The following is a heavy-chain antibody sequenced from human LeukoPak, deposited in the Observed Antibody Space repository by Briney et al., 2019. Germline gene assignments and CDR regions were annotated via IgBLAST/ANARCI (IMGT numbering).Heavy chain of an antibody. CDR3: ANHLACGSTSCPSFDY. V-gene: IGHV3-21*01. D-gene: IGHD2-2*01. Sequence: GGSLRLSCAASGFTFSDYSMNWVRQAPGKGLEWVSSISDDSNYIYYADSVKGRFTISRDNAKNSLYLQMNSLKAEDTAVYYCANHLACGSTSCPSFDYWGQGTLVTVSS. CDR1: GFTFSDYS. J-gene: IGHJ4*02. CDR2: ISDDSNYI.